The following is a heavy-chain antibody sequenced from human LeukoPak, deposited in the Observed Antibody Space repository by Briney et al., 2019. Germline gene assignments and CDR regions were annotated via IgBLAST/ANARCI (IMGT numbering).Heavy chain of an antibody. J-gene: IGHJ4*02. CDR1: GFTFDDYT. CDR2: ISWDGGST. D-gene: IGHD6-13*01. V-gene: IGHV3-43*01. CDR3: AKAHLIAAAGYFDY. Sequence: GGSLRLSRAASGFTFDDYTMHWVRQAPGKGLEWVSLISWDGGSTYYADSVKGRFTISRDNSKNSLYLQMNSLRTEDTALYYCAKAHLIAAAGYFDYWGQGTLVTVSS.